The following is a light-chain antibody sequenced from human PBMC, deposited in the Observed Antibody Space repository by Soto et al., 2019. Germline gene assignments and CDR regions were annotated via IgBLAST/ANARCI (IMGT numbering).Light chain of an antibody. CDR3: QQANSFPWT. J-gene: IGKJ1*01. CDR2: GAS. V-gene: IGKV1-12*01. Sequence: DIQMTQSPSSVSASVGDRVTISCRASQAIRTWLAWYQQKPGKAPKLLIYGASTLQSGVPSRFSGSGFGTDFTLTISSLQPEDFATYYCQQANSFPWTFGQGTRVEIK. CDR1: QAIRTW.